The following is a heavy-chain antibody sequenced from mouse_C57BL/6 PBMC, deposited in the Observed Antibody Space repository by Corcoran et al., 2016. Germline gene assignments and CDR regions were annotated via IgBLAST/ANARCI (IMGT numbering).Heavy chain of an antibody. J-gene: IGHJ3*01. CDR3: GRGSNSFAY. D-gene: IGHD2-5*01. CDR2: IYPGSGNT. CDR1: GYTFTAYY. Sequence: QVQLKQSGAELVRPGASVKLSCKASGYTFTAYYMSWVKQRPGQGLEWIGRIYPGSGNTYYNEQFKGKASLTAEKSSSTAYMQLSSLTSEDAAVYCGGRGSNSFAYWGQGTLVTVSA. V-gene: IGHV1-76*01.